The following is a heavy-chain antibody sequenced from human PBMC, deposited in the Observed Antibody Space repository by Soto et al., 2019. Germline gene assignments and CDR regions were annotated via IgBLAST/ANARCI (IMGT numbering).Heavy chain of an antibody. CDR2: INPNSGGT. CDR3: AREVTYYYDSSGYYPGAFDI. J-gene: IGHJ3*02. D-gene: IGHD3-22*01. Sequence: ASVKVSCKASGYTFTGYYMHWVRQAPGQGLEWMGWINPNSGGTNYAQKFQGRVTMTRDESTSTAYMELSSLRSEDTAVYYCAREVTYYYDSSGYYPGAFDIWGQGTMVTVSS. V-gene: IGHV1-2*02. CDR1: GYTFTGYY.